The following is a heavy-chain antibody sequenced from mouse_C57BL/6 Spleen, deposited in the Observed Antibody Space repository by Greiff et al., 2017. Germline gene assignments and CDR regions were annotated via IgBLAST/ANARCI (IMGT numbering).Heavy chain of an antibody. V-gene: IGHV1-15*01. J-gene: IGHJ3*01. Sequence: QVQLQQSGAELVRPGASVTLSCKASGYTFTDYEMHWVKQTPVHGLEWIGAIDPETGGTAYNQKFKGKAILTADQSSSTAYMELRSLTSEDSAVYYCTRWGPGGFAYWGQGTLVTVSA. CDR1: GYTFTDYE. CDR2: IDPETGGT. CDR3: TRWGPGGFAY. D-gene: IGHD4-1*01.